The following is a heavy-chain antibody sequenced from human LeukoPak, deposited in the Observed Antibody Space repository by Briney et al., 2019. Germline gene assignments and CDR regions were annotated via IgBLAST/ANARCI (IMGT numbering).Heavy chain of an antibody. Sequence: ASVKVSCKASGYTFTSYGISWVRQAPGQGLEWMGWISAYNGNTNYAQKLQGRVTMTTDTSTSTAYMELRRLRSDDTAVYYCARARYCSSTSCYNNWFDPWGQGTLVTVSS. CDR2: ISAYNGNT. V-gene: IGHV1-18*01. J-gene: IGHJ5*02. D-gene: IGHD2-2*02. CDR3: ARARYCSSTSCYNNWFDP. CDR1: GYTFTSYG.